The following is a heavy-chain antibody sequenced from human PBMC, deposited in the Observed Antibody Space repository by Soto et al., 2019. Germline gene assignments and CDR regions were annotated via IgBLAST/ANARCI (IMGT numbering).Heavy chain of an antibody. CDR1: GFTLSRYA. CDR2: DSGSGSST. CDR3: AKDIVIVPAAMAH. V-gene: IGHV3-23*01. Sequence: PGGSLRLSCAASGFTLSRYAMIWVRQAPGKGLEWVSGDSGSGSSTYYADSVKGRFTISRDNSKNTVYLQMNSLRVEDTAIYYSAKDIVIVPAAMAHWGQGTLVTVSS. J-gene: IGHJ4*02. D-gene: IGHD2-2*01.